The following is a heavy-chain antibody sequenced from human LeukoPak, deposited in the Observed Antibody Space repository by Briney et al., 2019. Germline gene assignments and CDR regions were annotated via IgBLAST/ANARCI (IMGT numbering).Heavy chain of an antibody. J-gene: IGHJ5*02. V-gene: IGHV4-39*01. CDR1: GGSISSSSYY. Sequence: SETLSLTCTVSGGSISSSSYYWGWIRQPPGKGLEWIGSIYYSGSTYYSPSLKSRVTISVDTSKNQFSLKLSSVTAADTAVYYCARHEGLGYCSSTSCYTEYNWFDPWGQGTLVTVSS. CDR3: ARHEGLGYCSSTSCYTEYNWFDP. CDR2: IYYSGST. D-gene: IGHD2-2*02.